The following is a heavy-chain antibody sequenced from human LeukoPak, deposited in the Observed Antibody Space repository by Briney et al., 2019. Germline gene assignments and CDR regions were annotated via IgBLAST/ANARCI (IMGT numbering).Heavy chain of an antibody. D-gene: IGHD4-17*01. J-gene: IGHJ3*02. CDR1: GYSFTIYW. V-gene: IGHV5-51*01. Sequence: GESLNISCKGSGYSFTIYWIGWVRQMPGKGLEWMGIIYPGDSDTRYSPSFQGQVTISADRPISTAYLQWSSLKASDTAMYYCARRGVTTYAFDIWGQGTMVTVSS. CDR2: IYPGDSDT. CDR3: ARRGVTTYAFDI.